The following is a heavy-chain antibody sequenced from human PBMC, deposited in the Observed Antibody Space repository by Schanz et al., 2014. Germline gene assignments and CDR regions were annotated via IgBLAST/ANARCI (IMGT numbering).Heavy chain of an antibody. Sequence: EVQLVESGGGLVQPGGSLRLSCAASEFSFSSFGMSWVRQAPGKGLKWVSGMSGSGSTADYADSVKGRFTISRDNSRRTLYLQMNSPRADDTAVYDCARDSGSSSWYPSAYWGKGTLVTVSS. CDR3: ARDSGSSSWYPSAY. D-gene: IGHD6-13*01. CDR2: MSGSGSTA. CDR1: EFSFSSFG. J-gene: IGHJ4*02. V-gene: IGHV3-23*04.